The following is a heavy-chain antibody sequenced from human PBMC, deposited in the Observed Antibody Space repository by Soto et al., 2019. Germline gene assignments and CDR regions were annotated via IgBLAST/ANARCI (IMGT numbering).Heavy chain of an antibody. CDR2: ISYDGSNK. D-gene: IGHD3-10*01. CDR3: AKTVVRGASPLGPINWFAP. Sequence: GGSLRLSCAASGFTFSSYGMHWVRQAPGKGLEWVAVISYDGSNKYYADSVKGRFTISRDNSKNTLYLQMNSLRAEDTAVYYCAKTVVRGASPLGPINWFAPWGQGTLVTVSS. J-gene: IGHJ5*02. V-gene: IGHV3-30*18. CDR1: GFTFSSYG.